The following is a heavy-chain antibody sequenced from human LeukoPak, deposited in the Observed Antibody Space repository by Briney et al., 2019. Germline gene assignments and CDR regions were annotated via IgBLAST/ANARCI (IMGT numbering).Heavy chain of an antibody. D-gene: IGHD3-10*01. CDR2: IYYSGST. V-gene: IGHV4-59*01. CDR3: ARLGVPRGLLWFGESGNFDY. J-gene: IGHJ4*02. CDR1: GGSISSYY. Sequence: PSETLSLTCTVSGGSISSYYWSWIRQPPGKGLEWIGYIYYSGSTNYNPSLKSRVTISVDTSKNQFSLKLSSVTAADTAVYYCARLGVPRGLLWFGESGNFDYWGQGTLVTVSS.